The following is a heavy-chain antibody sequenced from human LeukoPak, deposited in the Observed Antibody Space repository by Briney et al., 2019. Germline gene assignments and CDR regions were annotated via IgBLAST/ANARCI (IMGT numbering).Heavy chain of an antibody. CDR2: IYPGDSDT. CDR1: GYSFTYYW. J-gene: IGHJ4*02. V-gene: IGHV5-51*01. Sequence: GESLKISCKGSGYSFTYYWIGWVRQMPGKGLEWMGIIYPGDSDTRYRPSFQGQVTISVDKSISAAYLQWSSLKASDTAMYYCARQDGNSKYYFDYWGQGTLVTVSS. CDR3: ARQDGNSKYYFDY. D-gene: IGHD1-1*01.